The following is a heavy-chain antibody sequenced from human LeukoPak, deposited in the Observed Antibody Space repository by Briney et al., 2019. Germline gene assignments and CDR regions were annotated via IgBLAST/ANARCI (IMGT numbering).Heavy chain of an antibody. CDR2: ISYDGSNK. V-gene: IGHV3-30*18. CDR1: GFTFSSYG. Sequence: PGRSLRLSCAASGFTFSSYGMHWVRQAPGKGLEWVAVISYDGSNKYYADSVKGRFTISRDNSKNTLYLQMNSLRAEDTAVYYCAKEAGDSSGWYEPSGWFDPWGQGTLVTVSS. J-gene: IGHJ5*02. D-gene: IGHD6-19*01. CDR3: AKEAGDSSGWYEPSGWFDP.